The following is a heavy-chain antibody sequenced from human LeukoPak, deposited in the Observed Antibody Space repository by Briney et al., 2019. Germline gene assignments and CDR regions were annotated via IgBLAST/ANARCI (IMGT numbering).Heavy chain of an antibody. CDR3: AKWGDFDVLTGYSVPDF. CDR2: ITGSGGNT. J-gene: IGHJ4*02. D-gene: IGHD3-9*01. CDR1: GFTFSNYA. Sequence: GGSLRLSCAASGFTFSNYAMSWVRQAPGKGLEWVSAITGSGGNTYYADSVKGRFTISRDNSKNTLYLQMNSLRDEDTAVYYCAKWGDFDVLTGYSVPDFWGQGTLVTVSS. V-gene: IGHV3-23*01.